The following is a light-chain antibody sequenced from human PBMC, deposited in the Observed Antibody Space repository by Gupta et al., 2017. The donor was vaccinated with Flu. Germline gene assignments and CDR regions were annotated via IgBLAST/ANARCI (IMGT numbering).Light chain of an antibody. CDR3: QHYHRWPYA. Sequence: PATLFAPPAEGVTPSSSARQSVSSNLAWYQQKLGQAPRLLINGASSRATGLPARFSGSGSGTDFTLTISSLQSEDFAVYYCQHYHRWPYAFGQGTKVDFK. J-gene: IGKJ2*01. V-gene: IGKV3-15*01. CDR1: QSVSSN. CDR2: GAS.